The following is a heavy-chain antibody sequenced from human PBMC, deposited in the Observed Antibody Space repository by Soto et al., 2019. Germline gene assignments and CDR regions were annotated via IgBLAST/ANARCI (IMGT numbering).Heavy chain of an antibody. D-gene: IGHD3-9*01. Sequence: SETLSLTCTVSGGSVSSGNFYWSWIRQPPGKGLEWIGYIYYSGTTSYNPSLNSRVTISVDTSKNQFSLKLSSVTAADTAVYYCARDILTGRYGMDVWGQGTTVTVSS. CDR3: ARDILTGRYGMDV. CDR1: GGSVSSGNFY. J-gene: IGHJ6*02. V-gene: IGHV4-61*01. CDR2: IYYSGTT.